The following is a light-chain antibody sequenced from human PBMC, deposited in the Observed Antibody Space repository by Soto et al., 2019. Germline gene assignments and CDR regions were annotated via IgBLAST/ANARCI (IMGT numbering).Light chain of an antibody. V-gene: IGKV1-5*01. CDR2: GAS. J-gene: IGKJ1*01. CDR1: QSIRHY. Sequence: IQVTQSPPTLPASVGDRATITCRASQSIRHYLAWYQQMPGKAPKLLIYGASTLQSGVPSRFSGSGSGTEFTLTISSLQPDDFGTYFCQHHNSYSQTFGQGTKVDIK. CDR3: QHHNSYSQT.